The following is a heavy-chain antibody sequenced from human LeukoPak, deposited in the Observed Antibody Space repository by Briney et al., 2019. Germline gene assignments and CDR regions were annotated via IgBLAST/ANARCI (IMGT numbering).Heavy chain of an antibody. CDR3: ARDRLGSGSQYDAFDI. CDR2: INPNSGDT. CDR1: GYTFSNYF. D-gene: IGHD3-10*01. Sequence: ASVKVSCKASGYTFSNYFIHWVRQAPGQELEWMGWINPNSGDTNYAQKFQGRVAMTRDTSISTAYMELSRLTSDDTAVFYCARDRLGSGSQYDAFDIWGQGTMVTVSS. J-gene: IGHJ3*02. V-gene: IGHV1-2*02.